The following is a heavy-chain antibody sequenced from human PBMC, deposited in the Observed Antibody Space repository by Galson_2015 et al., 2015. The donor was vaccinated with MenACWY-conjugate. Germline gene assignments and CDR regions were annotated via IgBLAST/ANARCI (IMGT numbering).Heavy chain of an antibody. V-gene: IGHV3-30*18. CDR2: ISYDGSNE. CDR1: GFTFRRFG. D-gene: IGHD6-13*01. CDR3: AKDWSVPYSTISYYFYMGV. J-gene: IGHJ6*03. Sequence: SLRLSCAASGFTFRRFGMHWVRQAPGKGLEWMAVISYDGSNESYADSVKGRFTISRDNSKNTLYLQMNSLRADDTAVYYCAKDWSVPYSTISYYFYMGVWGEGTTVTVSS.